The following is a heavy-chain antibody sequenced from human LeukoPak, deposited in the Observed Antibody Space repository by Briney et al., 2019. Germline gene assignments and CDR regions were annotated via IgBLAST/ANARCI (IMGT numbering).Heavy chain of an antibody. Sequence: GGSLRLSCAASGFTFSRYWMTWVRQAPGKGLEWVANIKEDGSEKYYVDSVKGRFTISRDNAKNSLYLQMNSLRAEDTAVYYCARTVRLRYPDSFDFWGQGTLVTVSS. CDR3: ARTVRLRYPDSFDF. D-gene: IGHD3-9*01. J-gene: IGHJ4*02. CDR1: GFTFSRYW. CDR2: IKEDGSEK. V-gene: IGHV3-7*01.